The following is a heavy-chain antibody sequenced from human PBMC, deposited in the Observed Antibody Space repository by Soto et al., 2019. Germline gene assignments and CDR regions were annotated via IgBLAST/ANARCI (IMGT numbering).Heavy chain of an antibody. D-gene: IGHD3-16*02. J-gene: IGHJ6*03. V-gene: IGHV6-1*01. CDR3: ARDGRYRSEYYDYIWGSYQQAPANHDYYYMDV. Sequence: SETLSLTCAISGDSVSSNSAAWNWIRQSPSRGLEWLGRTYYRSKWYNDYAVSVKSRITINPDTSKNQFSLQLNSVTPEDTAVYYCARDGRYRSEYYDYIWGSYQQAPANHDYYYMDVWGKGTTVTVSS. CDR1: GDSVSSNSAA. CDR2: TYYRSKWYN.